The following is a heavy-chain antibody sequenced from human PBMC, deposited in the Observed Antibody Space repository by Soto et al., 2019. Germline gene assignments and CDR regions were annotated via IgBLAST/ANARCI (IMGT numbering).Heavy chain of an antibody. CDR3: ARVRRNNMSRGPAEFDY. Sequence: SETLSLTCTVSGGSISSYYWSWIRQPPGKGLEWIGYIYYSGSTNYNPSLKSRVTISVDTSKNQFSLKLSSVTASDTAVYYFARVRRNNMSRGPAEFDYWGQGTLVTVSS. V-gene: IGHV4-59*01. CDR1: GGSISSYY. D-gene: IGHD6-13*01. CDR2: IYYSGST. J-gene: IGHJ4*02.